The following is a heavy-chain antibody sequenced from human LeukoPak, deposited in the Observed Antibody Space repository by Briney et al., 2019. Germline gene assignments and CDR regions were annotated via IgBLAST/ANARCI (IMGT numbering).Heavy chain of an antibody. CDR2: IIPIFGTA. J-gene: IGHJ5*02. D-gene: IGHD3-10*01. Sequence: ASVKVPCRASGGTFSSYAISWVRQAPGQGLEWMGGIIPIFGTANYAQKFQGRVTITADESTSTAYMELSSLRSEDTAVYYCARRIITMVRGVIISGPRANWFDPWGQGTLVTVSS. CDR1: GGTFSSYA. V-gene: IGHV1-69*13. CDR3: ARRIITMVRGVIISGPRANWFDP.